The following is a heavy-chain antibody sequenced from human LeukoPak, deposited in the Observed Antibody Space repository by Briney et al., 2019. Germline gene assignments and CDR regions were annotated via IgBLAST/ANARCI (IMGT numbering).Heavy chain of an antibody. V-gene: IGHV3-21*01. CDR1: GFTFSSYT. D-gene: IGHD6-19*01. Sequence: GGSLRLSCAASGFTFSSYTMNWVRQAPGKGLEWVSCISSSSSYIYYADSVKGRFTISRDNAKNSLYLQMNSLRAEDTAVYYCARVWTGQWPPHYYYMDVWGKGTTVTISS. CDR2: ISSSSSYI. CDR3: ARVWTGQWPPHYYYMDV. J-gene: IGHJ6*03.